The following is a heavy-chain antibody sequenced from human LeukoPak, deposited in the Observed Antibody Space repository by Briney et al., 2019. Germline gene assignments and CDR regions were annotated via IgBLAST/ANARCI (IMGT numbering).Heavy chain of an antibody. V-gene: IGHV3-11*01. CDR1: GFIFSDYY. Sequence: PGGSLRLSCAASGFIFSDYYMSWIRQAPGKGLEWVSYISSGGSIIYYADSVKGRFTISRDNAKNSLYLQVNSLRADDTAVYYCARDYAVGATNNWFDPWGQGTLVTVSS. J-gene: IGHJ5*02. D-gene: IGHD1-26*01. CDR2: ISSGGSII. CDR3: ARDYAVGATNNWFDP.